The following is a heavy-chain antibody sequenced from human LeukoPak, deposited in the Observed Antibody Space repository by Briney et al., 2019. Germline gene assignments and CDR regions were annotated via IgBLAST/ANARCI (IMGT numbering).Heavy chain of an antibody. J-gene: IGHJ4*02. CDR2: ISYDGSNK. Sequence: GGSLRLSCAASGFTFSSYGMHWVRQAPGKGLEWVAVISYDGSNKYYADSVKGRFAISRDNSKSTLYLQTNSLRAEDTAVYYCANRLVPAAIAPPFDYWGQGTLATVSS. CDR1: GFTFSSYG. D-gene: IGHD2-2*01. V-gene: IGHV3-30*18. CDR3: ANRLVPAAIAPPFDY.